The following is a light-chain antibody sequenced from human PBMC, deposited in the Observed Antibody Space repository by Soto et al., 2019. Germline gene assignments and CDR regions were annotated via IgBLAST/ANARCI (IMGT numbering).Light chain of an antibody. CDR2: ATA. Sequence: DIQMTQSPSSLSAFVGGRVTITCRASQNIDRYLNWYQQRPGKAPKLLIYATANLQGGVTSRFSGGGSGPDFSLTISNLQPEDFATYVCQQTYSTPWTFGQGTKVEI. CDR3: QQTYSTPWT. V-gene: IGKV1-39*01. J-gene: IGKJ1*01. CDR1: QNIDRY.